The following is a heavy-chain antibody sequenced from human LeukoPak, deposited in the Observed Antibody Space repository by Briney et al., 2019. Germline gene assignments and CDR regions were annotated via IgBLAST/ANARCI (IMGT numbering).Heavy chain of an antibody. CDR3: VRRVAGRFHFDK. J-gene: IGHJ4*02. CDR2: IYYSTNT. V-gene: IGHV4-39*01. CDR1: GESIKSTSNY. D-gene: IGHD6-19*01. Sequence: PSETLSLTCSVSGESIKSTSNYWSWVRQPPGKGLEWIGHIYYSTNTYYNSSLKSRVTISDDTSKNQVSLSLRSVTAADTALYFCVRRVAGRFHFDKWGEGSLVSVSS.